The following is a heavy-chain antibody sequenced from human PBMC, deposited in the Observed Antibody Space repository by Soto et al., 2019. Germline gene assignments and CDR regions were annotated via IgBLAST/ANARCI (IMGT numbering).Heavy chain of an antibody. CDR1: RYSFTTYA. V-gene: IGHV1-3*01. CDR2: INAGNGDT. CDR3: ARDPGTGAALRAYHFDY. Sequence: ASVKVSCKASRYSFTTYALHWVRQAPGQRLEWMGWINAGNGDTKYSEKFQGRVTITRDTSANTACMELSSLRSEDTSVYYCARDPGTGAALRAYHFDYWGQGTLVTVSS. D-gene: IGHD1-1*01. J-gene: IGHJ4*02.